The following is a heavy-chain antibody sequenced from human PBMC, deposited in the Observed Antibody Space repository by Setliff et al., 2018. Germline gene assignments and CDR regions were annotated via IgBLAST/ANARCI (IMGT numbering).Heavy chain of an antibody. Sequence: ASVKVSCKASGYSFTSFSITWVRQAPGQGLEWLGWVSTYNGDTKSAQKFRGRVTMTTDISTSTVYMELRTLRSDDTAVYYCARRPIALAGYRKGAFDIWGQGTMVNVS. D-gene: IGHD6-19*01. V-gene: IGHV1-18*01. CDR2: VSTYNGDT. CDR3: ARRPIALAGYRKGAFDI. J-gene: IGHJ3*02. CDR1: GYSFTSFS.